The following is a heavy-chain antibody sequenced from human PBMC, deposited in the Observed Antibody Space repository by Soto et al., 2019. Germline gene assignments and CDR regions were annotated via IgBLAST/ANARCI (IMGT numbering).Heavy chain of an antibody. CDR3: ARGEFGGNDVLIIPIWFDP. CDR1: GGSITSGGYY. Sequence: QVQLQESGPGLVKPSQTLSLTCTVSGGSITSGGYYWTWIRQPPGQALQWLGYIYYSGSTYYNPSLKSRVTISLHTSENQFSLKLTSVTAADTAVYYCARGEFGGNDVLIIPIWFDPWGQGTPVTVSS. J-gene: IGHJ5*02. D-gene: IGHD3-3*01. CDR2: IYYSGST. V-gene: IGHV4-31*03.